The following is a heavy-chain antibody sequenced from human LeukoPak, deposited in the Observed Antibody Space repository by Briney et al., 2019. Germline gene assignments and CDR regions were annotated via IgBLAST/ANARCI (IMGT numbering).Heavy chain of an antibody. D-gene: IGHD3-10*01. V-gene: IGHV3-30*02. CDR2: IANDGSDK. CDR3: AKASPQYYGSGASKFFFES. CDR1: GFTFSRYG. J-gene: IGHJ4*02. Sequence: SGGSLRLSCAASGFTFSRYGMHWVRQAPGKGLEWAAFIANDGSDKDYADSVKGRFTISRDNSKNTLYLQMNSLRPEDTAVYYCAKASPQYYGSGASKFFFESRGQGTLVPVSS.